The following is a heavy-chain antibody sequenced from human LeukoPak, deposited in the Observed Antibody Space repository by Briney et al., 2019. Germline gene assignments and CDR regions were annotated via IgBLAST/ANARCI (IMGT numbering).Heavy chain of an antibody. CDR2: ISGTGGRT. D-gene: IGHD6-13*01. CDR3: AKNHYSSSRDYFDY. Sequence: PGGSLRLSCAASGFTFNSYVINWVRRAPGKGLEWVSAISGTGGRTYYADSVKGRFTISRDNSKNTLYLQMNSLRGEDTAVYYCAKNHYSSSRDYFDYWGQGTLVTVSS. V-gene: IGHV3-23*01. J-gene: IGHJ4*02. CDR1: GFTFNSYV.